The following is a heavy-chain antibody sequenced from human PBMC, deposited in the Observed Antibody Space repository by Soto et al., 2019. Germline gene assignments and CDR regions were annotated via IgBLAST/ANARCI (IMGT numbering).Heavy chain of an antibody. CDR3: AKLLFPISGYSSSWYVGYYYYGMDV. CDR1: GGTFSSYA. D-gene: IGHD6-13*01. V-gene: IGHV1-69*13. Sequence: GASVKVSCKASGGTFSSYAISWVRQAPGQGLEWMGGIIPIFGTANYAQKFQGRVTITADESTSTAYMELSSLRSEDTAVYYCAKLLFPISGYSSSWYVGYYYYGMDVWGQGTTVTVSS. CDR2: IIPIFGTA. J-gene: IGHJ6*02.